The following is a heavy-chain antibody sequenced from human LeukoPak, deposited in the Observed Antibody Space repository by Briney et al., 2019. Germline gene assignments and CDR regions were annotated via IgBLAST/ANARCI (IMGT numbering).Heavy chain of an antibody. V-gene: IGHV4-61*02. Sequence: SQTLSLTCTVSGGSISSGSYYWSWIRQPAGKGLEWIGRIYTSGSTNYNPSLKSRVTISVDTFKNQFSLKLSSVTAADTAVYYRARDPGDTAMADNWFDPWGQGTLVTVSS. J-gene: IGHJ5*02. CDR1: GGSISSGSYY. CDR3: ARDPGDTAMADNWFDP. CDR2: IYTSGST. D-gene: IGHD5-18*01.